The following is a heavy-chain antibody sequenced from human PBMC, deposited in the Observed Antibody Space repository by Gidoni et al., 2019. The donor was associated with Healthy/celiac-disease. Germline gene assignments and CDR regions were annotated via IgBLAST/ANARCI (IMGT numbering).Heavy chain of an antibody. CDR3: ARVPHGAGWLDY. Sequence: EVQLVESGGGLVQPGGSLRLSCAASGFTFSSYEMNWVRQAPGKGLEWVSYISSSGSTIYYADSVKGRFTISRDNAKNSLYLQMNSLRAEDTAVYYCARVPHGAGWLDYWGQGTLVTVSS. J-gene: IGHJ4*02. D-gene: IGHD6-19*01. V-gene: IGHV3-48*03. CDR2: ISSSGSTI. CDR1: GFTFSSYE.